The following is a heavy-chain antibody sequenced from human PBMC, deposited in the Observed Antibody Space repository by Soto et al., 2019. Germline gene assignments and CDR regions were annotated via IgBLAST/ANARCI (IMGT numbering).Heavy chain of an antibody. Sequence: SETQSLTCTVSGGYISSYYWSWIRKKPGKGLEWIGYIYYSGSTNYNPSLKSRVTISVDTSKNHFSLKLTSVTAADTAVYFCVSHRNYIVVSGSFFDYWSQGTLVTVSS. J-gene: IGHJ4*02. V-gene: IGHV4-59*08. CDR3: VSHRNYIVVSGSFFDY. D-gene: IGHD6-19*01. CDR1: GGYISSYY. CDR2: IYYSGST.